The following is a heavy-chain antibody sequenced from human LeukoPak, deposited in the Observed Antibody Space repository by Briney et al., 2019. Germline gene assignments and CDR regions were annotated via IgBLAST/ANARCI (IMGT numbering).Heavy chain of an antibody. V-gene: IGHV3-9*01. CDR2: ISWNSYSI. Sequence: GGSLRLSCAASGFTFDDYAMHWVRQAPGKGLEWVSGISWNSYSIGYADSVKGRFTISRDNAKNSLYLQMNSLRVEDAAVYFCARGGGYSGYVSYWGQGTLVTVSS. CDR3: ARGGGYSGYVSY. J-gene: IGHJ4*02. CDR1: GFTFDDYA. D-gene: IGHD5-12*01.